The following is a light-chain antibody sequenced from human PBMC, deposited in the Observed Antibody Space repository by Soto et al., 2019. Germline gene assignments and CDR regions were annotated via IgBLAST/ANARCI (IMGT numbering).Light chain of an antibody. CDR3: SSYTSSRTGV. Sequence: QSALTQPASVSGSPGQSITISCTGTSSDVGGHNHVSWYQQHPGKAPKLMIYEVSNRPSGVSIRFSGSKSGNTASLTISGLQAEDEADYYCSSYTSSRTGVFGGGTQLTVL. V-gene: IGLV2-14*01. CDR2: EVS. J-gene: IGLJ3*02. CDR1: SSDVGGHNH.